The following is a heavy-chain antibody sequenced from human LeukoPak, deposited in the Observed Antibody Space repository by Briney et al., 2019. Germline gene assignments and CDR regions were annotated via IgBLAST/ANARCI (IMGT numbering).Heavy chain of an antibody. CDR3: ARDFYDFWSGPGGFHYGMDV. D-gene: IGHD3-3*01. V-gene: IGHV4-59*01. Sequence: PSETLSLTCAVYGGSFSGYYWSWIRQPPGKGLEWIGYIYYSGSTNYNPSLKSRVTISVDTSKNQFSLKLSSVTAADTAVYYCARDFYDFWSGPGGFHYGMDVWGQGTTVTVSS. CDR2: IYYSGST. CDR1: GGSFSGYY. J-gene: IGHJ6*02.